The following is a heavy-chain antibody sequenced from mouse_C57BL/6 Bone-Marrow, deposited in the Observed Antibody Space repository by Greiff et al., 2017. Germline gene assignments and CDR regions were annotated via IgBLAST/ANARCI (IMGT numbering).Heavy chain of an antibody. V-gene: IGHV1-58*01. Sequence: EVHLVESGAELVRPGSSVKMSCKTSGYTFTSYGINWVKQRPGQGLEWIGYIYIGNGYTEYNEKFKGKATLTSDTSSSTAYMQLSSLTSEDSAIYFCARGYSNYVVWYFDVWGTGTTVTVSS. J-gene: IGHJ1*03. CDR2: IYIGNGYT. D-gene: IGHD2-5*01. CDR3: ARGYSNYVVWYFDV. CDR1: GYTFTSYG.